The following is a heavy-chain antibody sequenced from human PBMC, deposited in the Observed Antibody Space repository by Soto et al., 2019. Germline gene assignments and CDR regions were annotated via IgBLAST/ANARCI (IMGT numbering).Heavy chain of an antibody. Sequence: SETLPLTYTVSGGSISRCGYYWSWIRQPPGKGLEWIGYIYYSGSTYYNPSLKSRVTISVDTSKNQFSLKLSSVTAADTAVYYCARHSGVSGTLSYYFDHWGQGTLVTVS. D-gene: IGHD1-26*01. CDR1: GGSISRCGYY. V-gene: IGHV4-30-4*08. J-gene: IGHJ4*02. CDR3: ARHSGVSGTLSYYFDH. CDR2: IYYSGST.